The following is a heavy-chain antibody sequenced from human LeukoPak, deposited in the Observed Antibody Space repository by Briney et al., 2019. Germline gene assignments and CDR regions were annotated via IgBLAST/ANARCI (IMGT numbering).Heavy chain of an antibody. CDR3: ARHKKIRGLALWLKSRPIYYMDV. D-gene: IGHD5-18*01. CDR2: INDSGRT. J-gene: IGHJ6*03. Sequence: SGTLSLTCAVYGGSFSGYYWRWVRQPPGKGLEWGGEINDSGRTNYNPSLRSRGAISVDTSKNQFSLKLSSVTAADTAVYYCARHKKIRGLALWLKSRPIYYMDVWGKGTTVTISS. CDR1: GGSFSGYY. V-gene: IGHV4-34*01.